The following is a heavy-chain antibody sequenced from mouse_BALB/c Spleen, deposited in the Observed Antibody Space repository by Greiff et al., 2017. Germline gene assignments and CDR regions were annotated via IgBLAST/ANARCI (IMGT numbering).Heavy chain of an antibody. CDR2: ISYDGSN. Sequence: EVQLQESGPGLVKPSQSLSLTCSVTGYSITSGYYWNWIRQFPGNKLEWMGYISYDGSNNYNPSLKNRISITRDTSKNQFFLKLNSVTTEDTATYYCARRDYGPWFAYWGQGTLVTVSA. J-gene: IGHJ3*01. CDR1: GYSITSGYY. D-gene: IGHD1-2*01. V-gene: IGHV3-6*02. CDR3: ARRDYGPWFAY.